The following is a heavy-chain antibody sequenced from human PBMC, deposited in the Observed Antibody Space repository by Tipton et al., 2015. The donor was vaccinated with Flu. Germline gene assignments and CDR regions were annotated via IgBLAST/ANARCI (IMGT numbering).Heavy chain of an antibody. V-gene: IGHV4-4*07. CDR3: ARGSTTWYHYLDY. CDR2: FYTSEDI. CDR1: GDSISRYF. Sequence: TLSLTCTISGDSISRYFWNWIRRPAGQGLEWIGRFYTSEDIIYNPSVKGRVTMSLDTSKNQFSLTLYSVTAADTGSYYCARGSTTWYHYLDYWGPGALVTVSS. J-gene: IGHJ4*02. D-gene: IGHD6-13*01.